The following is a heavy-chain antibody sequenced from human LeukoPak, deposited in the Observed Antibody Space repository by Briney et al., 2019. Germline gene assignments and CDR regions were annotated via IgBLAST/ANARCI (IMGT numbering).Heavy chain of an antibody. J-gene: IGHJ6*03. D-gene: IGHD3-10*01. CDR3: ARGHGSYYYYMDV. CDR2: INPSGGST. Sequence: ASVKVSCKASGYTFTSYYMHWVRQAPGQGLEWMGIINPSGGSTSYAQKFQGRVTMTRDTSISTAYMELSRLRSDDTAVYYCARGHGSYYYYMDVWGKGTTVTVSS. V-gene: IGHV1-46*01. CDR1: GYTFTSYY.